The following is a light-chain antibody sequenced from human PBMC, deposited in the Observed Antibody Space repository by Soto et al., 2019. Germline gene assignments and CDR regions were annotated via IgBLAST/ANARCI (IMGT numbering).Light chain of an antibody. CDR2: STS. V-gene: IGKV3-20*01. CDR3: QQYGGSSWT. Sequence: ETVLTQSPATLSLSPGERATLSCRASQRISISYLAWYQQQPGQAPRLLIHSTSTRATGIPDRFSGSGSGTDFTLTISKLEPGDFAVYYCQQYGGSSWTFGQGTKVDIK. J-gene: IGKJ1*01. CDR1: QRISISY.